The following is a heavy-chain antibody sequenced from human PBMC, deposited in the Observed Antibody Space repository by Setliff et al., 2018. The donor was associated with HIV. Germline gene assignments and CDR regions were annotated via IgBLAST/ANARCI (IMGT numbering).Heavy chain of an antibody. J-gene: IGHJ5*02. CDR3: ARRIDNSGSFPDKNWFDT. V-gene: IGHV4-4*09. CDR2: IYTSGST. Sequence: PSETLSLTCTVSGGSFSDYYRSWIRQPPGKGLEWIGYIYTSGSTNYHPSLKSRVTMSIDTSKNQFSLKLTSVTAADTAVYYCARRIDNSGSFPDKNWFDTWGQGSLVTVSS. D-gene: IGHD3-10*01. CDR1: GGSFSDYY.